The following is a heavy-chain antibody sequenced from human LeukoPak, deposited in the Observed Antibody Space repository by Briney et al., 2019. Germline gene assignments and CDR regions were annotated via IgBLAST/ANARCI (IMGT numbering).Heavy chain of an antibody. CDR2: ISASSNYI. CDR3: ARDYYYGSGSYSDS. J-gene: IGHJ4*02. V-gene: IGHV3-21*01. CDR1: GFTFSSYS. Sequence: GGSLRLSCAASGFTFSSYSMNWVRQAPGKGLEWVSSISASSNYIYYIDSVKGRFTISRDNAKNSLYLQMNSLRAEDTAVYYCARDYYYGSGSYSDSWGQGTLVTVSS. D-gene: IGHD3-10*01.